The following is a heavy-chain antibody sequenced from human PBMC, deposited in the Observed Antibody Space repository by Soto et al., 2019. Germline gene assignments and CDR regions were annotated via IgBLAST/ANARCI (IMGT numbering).Heavy chain of an antibody. CDR1: GGSISSGGYY. CDR3: ARSSTRANYFAY. V-gene: IGHV4-31*03. D-gene: IGHD2-2*01. Sequence: PSETLSLTCTVSGGSISSGGYYWSWIRQHPGNGLEWIGYIYYSGSTYYNPSLKSRVTISVDTSKNQFSLKLSSVTAADTAVYYCARSSTRANYFAYSGQRTPVTVSS. CDR2: IYYSGST. J-gene: IGHJ4*02.